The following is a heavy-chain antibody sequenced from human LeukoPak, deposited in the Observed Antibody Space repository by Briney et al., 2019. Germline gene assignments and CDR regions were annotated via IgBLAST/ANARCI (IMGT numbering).Heavy chain of an antibody. V-gene: IGHV4-39*01. J-gene: IGHJ3*02. CDR2: IYYSGST. Sequence: PSETLSLTCTVSGGSISSSSYYWGWIRQPPGKGLEWIGSIYYSGSTYYNPSLKSRVTISVDTSKNQFSLKLSSVTAADTAVYYCARHGITMIVEAASDIWGQGTMVTVSS. CDR3: ARHGITMIVEAASDI. CDR1: GGSISSSSYY. D-gene: IGHD3-22*01.